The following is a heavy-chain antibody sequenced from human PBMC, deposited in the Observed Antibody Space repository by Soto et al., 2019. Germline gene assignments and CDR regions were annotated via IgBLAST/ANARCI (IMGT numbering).Heavy chain of an antibody. D-gene: IGHD1-26*01. CDR2: ISGSGGST. V-gene: IGHV3-23*01. CDR1: GFTFSSYA. CDR3: ATRGSGSSYDY. J-gene: IGHJ4*02. Sequence: EVQLLESGGGLVQPGGSLRLSCAASGFTFSSYAMRWVRQAPGKGLEWVSAISGSGGSTYYADSVKGRFTISRDNSRHTVYLQMSSLRGEETAVYYCATRGSGSSYDYWGQGNLVTVSS.